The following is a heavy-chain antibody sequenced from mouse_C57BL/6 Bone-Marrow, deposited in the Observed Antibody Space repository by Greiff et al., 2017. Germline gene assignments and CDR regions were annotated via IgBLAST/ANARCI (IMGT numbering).Heavy chain of an antibody. V-gene: IGHV1-64*01. Sequence: QVQLQQPGAELVKPGASVKLSCKASGYTFTSYWMHWVKQRPGQGLEWIGMIHPNSGSTNYNEKFKSKATLTVDKSSSTSYMQLSSLTSEDSAVYYCARTLWYAMDYWGQGTSVTVSS. D-gene: IGHD1-1*02. J-gene: IGHJ4*01. CDR3: ARTLWYAMDY. CDR2: IHPNSGST. CDR1: GYTFTSYW.